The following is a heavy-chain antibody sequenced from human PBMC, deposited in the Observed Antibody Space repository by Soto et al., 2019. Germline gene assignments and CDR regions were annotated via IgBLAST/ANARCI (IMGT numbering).Heavy chain of an antibody. Sequence: SETLSLTCTVSGGSVSSGSYYWSWIRQPPGKGLEWIGYIYYSGSTNYNPSLKSRVTISVDTSKNQFSLKLSSVTAADTAVYYCARDLSPTVATIKGAYGMDVWGQGTTVTVYS. CDR3: ARDLSPTVATIKGAYGMDV. J-gene: IGHJ6*02. V-gene: IGHV4-61*01. CDR1: GGSVSSGSYY. CDR2: IYYSGST. D-gene: IGHD5-12*01.